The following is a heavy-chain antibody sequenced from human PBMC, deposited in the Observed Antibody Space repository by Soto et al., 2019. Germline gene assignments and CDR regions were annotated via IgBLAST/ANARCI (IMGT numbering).Heavy chain of an antibody. CDR3: ERDDGDYVYYGMDV. Sequence: QVQLVESGGGVVQPGRSLRLSCAASGFTFSSYAMHWVRQAPGNGLAWVAVISYDGSNKYYADSVKGRFTISRDNSKNTLYLQMNSLRAEDTAVYYCERDDGDYVYYGMDVWGQGTTVTVSS. CDR2: ISYDGSNK. CDR1: GFTFSSYA. D-gene: IGHD4-17*01. J-gene: IGHJ6*02. V-gene: IGHV3-30-3*01.